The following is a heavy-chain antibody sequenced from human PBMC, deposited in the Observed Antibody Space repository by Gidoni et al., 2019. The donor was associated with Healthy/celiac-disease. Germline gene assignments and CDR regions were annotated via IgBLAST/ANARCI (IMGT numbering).Heavy chain of an antibody. D-gene: IGHD3-10*01. V-gene: IGHV3-21*01. J-gene: IGHJ4*02. CDR1: GFTFTSYS. CDR3: AREAVHYYGSGSYFDY. Sequence: EVQLVESGGGLVKPGGSLSLSCAASGFTFTSYSLNWLRQAPGKGPEAVSSIISSSSYIYYADSVKGRFTISRDNAKNSLYLQMNSLRAEDTAVYYCAREAVHYYGSGSYFDYWGQGTLVTVSS. CDR2: IISSSSYI.